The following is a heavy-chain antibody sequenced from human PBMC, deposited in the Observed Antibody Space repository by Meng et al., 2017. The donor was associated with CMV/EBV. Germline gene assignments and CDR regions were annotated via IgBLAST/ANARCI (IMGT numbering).Heavy chain of an antibody. V-gene: IGHV1-8*01. CDR3: ARGDYDFWSGYYSWYYCGMDV. J-gene: IGHJ6*02. CDR1: GYTFTSYD. D-gene: IGHD3-3*01. CDR2: MNPNSGNT. Sequence: ASVKVSCKASGYTFTSYDINWVRQATGQGLEWMGWMNPNSGNTGYAQKFQGRVTMTRNTSISTAYMELSSLRSEDTAVYYCARGDYDFWSGYYSWYYCGMDVWGQGTTVTVSS.